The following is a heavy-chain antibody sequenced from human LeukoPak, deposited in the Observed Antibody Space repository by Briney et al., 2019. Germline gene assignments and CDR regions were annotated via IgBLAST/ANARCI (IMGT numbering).Heavy chain of an antibody. Sequence: SETLSPAYPVAGASMGTSRPDSGWIRQHPGKGLEWIGHIYYSGSTYYNPSLKSRVTISVDTSKNQFSMKLSSVTAADAAVYYCTRGSTIVVVPAATRSFDYWGQGTLVTVSS. J-gene: IGHJ4*02. CDR3: TRGSTIVVVPAATRSFDY. CDR1: GASMGTSRPD. CDR2: IYYSGST. D-gene: IGHD2-2*01. V-gene: IGHV4-31*03.